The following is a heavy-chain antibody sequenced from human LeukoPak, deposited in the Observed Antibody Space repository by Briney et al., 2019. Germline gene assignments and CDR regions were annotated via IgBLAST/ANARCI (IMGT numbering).Heavy chain of an antibody. J-gene: IGHJ4*02. D-gene: IGHD2-21*01. Sequence: ASVKVSCNASGYTFTIYSMEWVRQAPGQRLEWVGWIKAGNGNTKYSQKFQGRVTITRDTSASTAYMELSSLRSEDTAVYYCARGQALGVSAYWLDYWGQGTLVTVSS. CDR2: IKAGNGNT. CDR1: GYTFTIYS. CDR3: ARGQALGVSAYWLDY. V-gene: IGHV1-3*01.